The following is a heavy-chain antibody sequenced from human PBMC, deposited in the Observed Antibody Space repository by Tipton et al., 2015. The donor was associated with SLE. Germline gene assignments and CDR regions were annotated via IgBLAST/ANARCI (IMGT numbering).Heavy chain of an antibody. V-gene: IGHV4-61*01. CDR3: ARGPYGAAASYDY. D-gene: IGHD6-13*01. Sequence: TLSLTCSVSGFSISSDYYWGWIRQPPGKGLEWIGYVYFDGSTNYNPSLKSRVTMSLDTSKNQFSLKLNSVTAADTAVYYCARGPYGAAASYDYWGQGTLVTVSS. CDR1: GFSISSDYY. J-gene: IGHJ4*02. CDR2: VYFDGST.